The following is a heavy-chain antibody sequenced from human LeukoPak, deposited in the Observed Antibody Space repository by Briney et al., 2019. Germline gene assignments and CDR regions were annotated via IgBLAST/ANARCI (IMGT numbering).Heavy chain of an antibody. Sequence: ASVKVSCKASGGTFSSYAISWVRQAPGQGLEWMGGFDPEDGETIYAQKFQGRVTMTEDTSTDTAYMELSSLRSEDTAVYYCATLGDYTFDYWGQGTLVTVSS. V-gene: IGHV1-24*01. CDR1: GGTFSSYA. CDR3: ATLGDYTFDY. CDR2: FDPEDGET. J-gene: IGHJ4*02. D-gene: IGHD4-17*01.